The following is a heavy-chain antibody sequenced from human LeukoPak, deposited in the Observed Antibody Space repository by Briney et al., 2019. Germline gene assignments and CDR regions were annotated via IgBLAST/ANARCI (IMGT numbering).Heavy chain of an antibody. CDR1: GGSFSGYY. J-gene: IGHJ4*02. Sequence: SETLSLTCAVYGGSFSGYYWSWIRQPPGKGLEWIGEINHSGSTNYNPSLKSRVTISVDTSKNQFSLKLSSVTAADTAVYYCARGRHGDYWGQGTLVTVSS. CDR2: INHSGST. V-gene: IGHV4-34*01. D-gene: IGHD5-24*01. CDR3: ARGRHGDY.